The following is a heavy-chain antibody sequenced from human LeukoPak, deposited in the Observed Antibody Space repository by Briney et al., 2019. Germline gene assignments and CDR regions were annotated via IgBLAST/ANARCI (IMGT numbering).Heavy chain of an antibody. D-gene: IGHD2-15*01. V-gene: IGHV3-48*04. CDR3: ARAMGGRISYAFDI. J-gene: IGHJ3*02. CDR1: GFGFGDFG. CDR2: SADGSTTK. Sequence: GGALRLPFGGAGFGFGDFGMSWGRRAPGKGVEGGSYSADGSTTKYYADSVKGRFIISRDNAKKSLYLKMNSLRVEDTAVYYCARAMGGRISYAFDIWGQGTMVTVSS.